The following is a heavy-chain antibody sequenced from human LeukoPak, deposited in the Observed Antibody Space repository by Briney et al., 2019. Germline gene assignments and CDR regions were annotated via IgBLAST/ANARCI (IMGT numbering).Heavy chain of an antibody. J-gene: IGHJ4*02. V-gene: IGHV1-18*01. D-gene: IGHD3-22*01. CDR3: ARAGSGYHLFDY. CDR2: ISDYNGNT. CDR1: GSTFTSSG. Sequence: ASVSVCDTPSGSTFTSSGISWLRQAAGQGLEGLGSISDYNGNTNYAQKLQGRFTMTTDTSTSTAYMELRSLRSDDTAVYYCARAGSGYHLFDYWGQGTLVTVSS.